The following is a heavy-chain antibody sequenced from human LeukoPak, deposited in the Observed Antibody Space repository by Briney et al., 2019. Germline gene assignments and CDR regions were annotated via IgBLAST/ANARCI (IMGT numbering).Heavy chain of an antibody. CDR3: ARDISPVVAATADY. CDR2: INPNSGGT. J-gene: IGHJ4*02. Sequence: ASVKVSCKTSGYTFTGYYMHWVRQAPGQGLEWMGWINPNSGGTNYAQKFQGRVTMTRDTSISTAYMELSRLRSDDTAVYYCARDISPVVAATADYWGQGTLVAVSS. D-gene: IGHD2-15*01. CDR1: GYTFTGYY. V-gene: IGHV1-2*02.